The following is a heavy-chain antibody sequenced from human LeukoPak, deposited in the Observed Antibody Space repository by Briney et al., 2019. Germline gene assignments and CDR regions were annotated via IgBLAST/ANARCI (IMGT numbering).Heavy chain of an antibody. CDR3: ARAGNYYGSGSHPPAGGFQH. D-gene: IGHD3-10*01. CDR1: GFTFSSYG. Sequence: GGSLRLSCAASGFTFSSYGMHWVRQAPGKGLEWVAVISYDGSNKYYADSVKGRFTISRDNSKNTLYLQMNSLRAEDTAVHYCARAGNYYGSGSHPPAGGFQHWGQGTLVTVSS. CDR2: ISYDGSNK. J-gene: IGHJ1*01. V-gene: IGHV3-30*03.